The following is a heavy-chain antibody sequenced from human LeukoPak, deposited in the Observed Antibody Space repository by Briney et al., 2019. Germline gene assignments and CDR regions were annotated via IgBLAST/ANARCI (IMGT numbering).Heavy chain of an antibody. Sequence: LGEPLKLSCQGSGYRFTNYWIAWVRQMPGKGLEWMGIIYPGDSDTRNSPSFQGQVTISADKSMSTAYLQWSSLKASDIAMYYCARRGGAYPFDYWGQGTLVTVSS. D-gene: IGHD3-16*01. J-gene: IGHJ4*02. V-gene: IGHV5-51*01. CDR3: ARRGGAYPFDY. CDR1: GYRFTNYW. CDR2: IYPGDSDT.